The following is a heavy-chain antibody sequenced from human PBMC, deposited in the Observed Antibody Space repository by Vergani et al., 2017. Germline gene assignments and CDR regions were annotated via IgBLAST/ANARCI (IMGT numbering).Heavy chain of an antibody. V-gene: IGHV1-69*01. Sequence: QVQLVQSGAEVRKPGASVKVSCKASGGTFSSYAISWVRQAPGQGLEWMGGIIPIFGTANYAQKFQGRVTITADESTSTAYMELSSLRSEDTAVYYCASLIVGGHPGPIVDYWGQGTLVTVSS. CDR1: GGTFSSYA. J-gene: IGHJ4*02. D-gene: IGHD1-26*01. CDR2: IIPIFGTA. CDR3: ASLIVGGHPGPIVDY.